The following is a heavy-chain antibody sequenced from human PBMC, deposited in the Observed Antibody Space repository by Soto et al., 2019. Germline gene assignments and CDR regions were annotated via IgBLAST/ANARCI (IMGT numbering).Heavy chain of an antibody. CDR2: INHSGST. Sequence: SETLSLTCAVYGGSFSGYYWSWIRQPPGKGLEWIGEINHSGSTNYNPSLKSRVTISVDTSKNQFSLKLSSVTAADTAVYYCARGGRESGYYTGHRPAAPVDYWGQGTLVTVSS. D-gene: IGHD3-3*01. CDR3: ARGGRESGYYTGHRPAAPVDY. V-gene: IGHV4-34*01. CDR1: GGSFSGYY. J-gene: IGHJ4*02.